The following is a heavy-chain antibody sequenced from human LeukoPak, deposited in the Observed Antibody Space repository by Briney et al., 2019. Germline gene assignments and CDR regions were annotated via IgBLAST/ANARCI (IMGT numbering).Heavy chain of an antibody. J-gene: IGHJ4*02. CDR2: ISYDGSNK. V-gene: IGHV3-30*18. Sequence: GGSLRLSCAASGFTFSSYGMHWVRQAPGKGLEWVAVISYDGSNKYYADSVKGRLTISRDNSKNTLYLQMNSLRAEDTAVYYCAKDTVRGVNWISYWGQGTLVTVSS. D-gene: IGHD3-10*01. CDR1: GFTFSSYG. CDR3: AKDTVRGVNWISY.